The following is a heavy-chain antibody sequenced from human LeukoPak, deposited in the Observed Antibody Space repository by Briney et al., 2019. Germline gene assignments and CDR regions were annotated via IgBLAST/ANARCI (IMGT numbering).Heavy chain of an antibody. V-gene: IGHV4-31*03. D-gene: IGHD3-3*01. CDR2: IYYSGST. CDR1: GGSISSGGYY. J-gene: IGHJ5*02. CDR3: ARGITNYDFWSGRNWFDP. Sequence: SETLSLTCTVSGGSISSGGYYWSWIRQHPGKGLEWIGYIYYSGSTYYNPSLKSRVTISVDTSKNQSSLKLSSVTAADTAVYYCARGITNYDFWSGRNWFDPWGQGTLVSVSS.